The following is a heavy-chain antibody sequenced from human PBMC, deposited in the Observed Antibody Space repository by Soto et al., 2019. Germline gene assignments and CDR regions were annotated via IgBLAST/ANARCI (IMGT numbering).Heavy chain of an antibody. J-gene: IGHJ6*02. D-gene: IGHD1-26*01. CDR1: GYTFTSYY. CDR3: ARGGSGSPAASLRVYGMDV. Sequence: QVQLVQSGAEVKKPGASVKVSCKASGYTFTSYYMHWVRQAPGQGLEWMGIINPSGGSTSYAQKVQGRVTMTRDTSTSTGYRELSSLRSEDTAVYYCARGGSGSPAASLRVYGMDVWGQGTTVTVSS. CDR2: INPSGGST. V-gene: IGHV1-46*03.